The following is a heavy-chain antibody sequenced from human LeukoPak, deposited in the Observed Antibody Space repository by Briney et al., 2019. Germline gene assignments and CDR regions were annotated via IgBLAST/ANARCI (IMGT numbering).Heavy chain of an antibody. J-gene: IGHJ5*02. CDR2: IIPIFGTA. V-gene: IGHV1-69*13. CDR3: ARESSNLRIAARPGRWFDP. D-gene: IGHD6-6*01. Sequence: ASVKVSCKASGGTFSSYAISWVRQAPGPGLEWMGGIIPIFGTANYAQKFQGRVTITADESTSTAYMELSSLRSEDTAVYYCARESSNLRIAARPGRWFDPWGQGTLVTVSS. CDR1: GGTFSSYA.